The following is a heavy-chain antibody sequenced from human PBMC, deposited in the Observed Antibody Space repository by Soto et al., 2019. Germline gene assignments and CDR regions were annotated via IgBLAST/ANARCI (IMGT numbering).Heavy chain of an antibody. CDR1: GGSFSGYY. CDR2: INHSGST. J-gene: IGHJ4*02. V-gene: IGHV4-34*01. D-gene: IGHD6-19*01. CDR3: ARGSGGGWYYY. Sequence: TLSLTCAVYGGSFSGYYWSWIRQPPGKGLEWIGEINHSGSTNYNPSLKSRATISVDTSKNQFSLKLSSVTAADTAVYYCARGSGGGWYYYWGQGTLVTVSS.